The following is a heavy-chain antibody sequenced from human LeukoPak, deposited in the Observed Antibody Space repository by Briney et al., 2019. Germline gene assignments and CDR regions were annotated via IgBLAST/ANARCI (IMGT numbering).Heavy chain of an antibody. J-gene: IGHJ6*03. Sequence: SQTLSLTCTVSGGSISSGSYYWSWIRQPAGKGLEWIGRIYTSGSTNYNPSLKSRVTISVDTSKNQFSLKLSSVTAADTAVYYCARVSAGYCSSTSCYNYYCYYMDVWGKGTTVTVSS. CDR3: ARVSAGYCSSTSCYNYYCYYMDV. D-gene: IGHD2-2*02. V-gene: IGHV4-61*02. CDR1: GGSISSGSYY. CDR2: IYTSGST.